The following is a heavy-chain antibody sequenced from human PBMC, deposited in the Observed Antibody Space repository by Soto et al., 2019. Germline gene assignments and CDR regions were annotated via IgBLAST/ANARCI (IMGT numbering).Heavy chain of an antibody. D-gene: IGHD1-26*01. CDR3: AKRLVGATWSFDP. V-gene: IGHV3-30*18. Sequence: GGSLRLSCAASGFTFSSYGMHWVRQAPGKGLEWVAAISYHGTNKHYADSVKGRFTISRDNSKNTVYLQMDSLRAEDTAVYYCAKRLVGATWSFDPWGQGTLVTVSS. J-gene: IGHJ5*02. CDR1: GFTFSSYG. CDR2: ISYHGTNK.